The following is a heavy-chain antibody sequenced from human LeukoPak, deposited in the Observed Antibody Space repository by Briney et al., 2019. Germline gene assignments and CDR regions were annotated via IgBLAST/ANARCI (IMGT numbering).Heavy chain of an antibody. CDR2: ISAYNGNT. D-gene: IGHD2-2*01. Sequence: ASVKVSCKASGGTFSSYAISWVRQAPGQGLEWMGWISAYNGNTDYAQKVVGRVTMTTDASTSTAYMELRSLRSDDTAVYYCARDPRYCSSTSCYGGYSWLDPWGQGTLVTVSS. J-gene: IGHJ5*02. V-gene: IGHV1-18*01. CDR3: ARDPRYCSSTSCYGGYSWLDP. CDR1: GGTFSSYA.